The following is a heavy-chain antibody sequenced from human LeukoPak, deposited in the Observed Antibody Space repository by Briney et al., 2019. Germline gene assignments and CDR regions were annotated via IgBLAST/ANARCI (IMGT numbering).Heavy chain of an antibody. J-gene: IGHJ5*02. D-gene: IGHD4-11*01. Sequence: GGSLRLSCAASGFTFSSYAMSWVRQAPGKGLEWVSAISGSGGSTYYADSVKARFTISTDNSKNTLYLQMNSLRAEDTAVYYCAKAPDYIVFSTFDPWGQGTLVTVSS. CDR3: AKAPDYIVFSTFDP. CDR2: ISGSGGST. V-gene: IGHV3-23*01. CDR1: GFTFSSYA.